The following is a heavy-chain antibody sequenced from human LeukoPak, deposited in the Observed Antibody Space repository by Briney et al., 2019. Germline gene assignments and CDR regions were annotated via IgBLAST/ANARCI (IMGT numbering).Heavy chain of an antibody. Sequence: GGSLTPSCAASASDFSEQYMDWVRQAPGKGLECVGRTGNKGSRYTTEYAASVKGRLTISRDDSKNSLYLQMNSLKSEDTAVYYCTRGYSGGSAYAFDIWGPGTMVTVSS. CDR2: TGNKGSRYTT. CDR3: TRGYSGGSAYAFDI. CDR1: ASDFSEQY. D-gene: IGHD1-26*01. J-gene: IGHJ3*02. V-gene: IGHV3-72*01.